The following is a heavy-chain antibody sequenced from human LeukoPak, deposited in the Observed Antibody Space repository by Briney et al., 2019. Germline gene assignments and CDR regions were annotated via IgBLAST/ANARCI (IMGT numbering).Heavy chain of an antibody. CDR1: GFTD. Sequence: TGGSLRLSCAASGFTDMSWVRQAPGKGLEWVSVIYSGGSTYYVDSVKGRFTISRDNSKKTLYLQMSSLRAEDTAVYYCARVRTIAVAGYFDYWGQGTLVTVSS. V-gene: IGHV3-66*01. CDR3: ARVRTIAVAGYFDY. CDR2: IYSGGST. D-gene: IGHD6-19*01. J-gene: IGHJ4*02.